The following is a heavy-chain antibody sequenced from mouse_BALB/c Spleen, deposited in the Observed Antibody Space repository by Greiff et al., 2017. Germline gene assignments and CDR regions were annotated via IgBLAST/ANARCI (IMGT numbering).Heavy chain of an antibody. CDR2: ISSGGST. CDR3: ARGSSGYGTWFAY. J-gene: IGHJ3*01. CDR1: GFTFSSYA. Sequence: EVKLVESGGGLVKPGGSLKLSCAASGFTFSSYAMSWVRQTPEKRLEWVASISSGGSTYYPDRVKGRFTISRDNARNILYLQRSSLRSEDTAMYYCARGSSGYGTWFAYWGQGTLVTVSA. D-gene: IGHD1-1*01. V-gene: IGHV5-6-5*01.